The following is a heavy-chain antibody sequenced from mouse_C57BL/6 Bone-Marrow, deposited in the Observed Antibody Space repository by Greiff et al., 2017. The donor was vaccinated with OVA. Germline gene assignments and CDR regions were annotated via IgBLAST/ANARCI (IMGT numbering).Heavy chain of an antibody. D-gene: IGHD1-1*01. V-gene: IGHV1-69*01. CDR3: ARLGTTVVATDWYFDV. CDR1: GYTFTSYW. Sequence: QVQLQQPGAELVMPGASVKLSCKASGYTFTSYWMHWVKQRPGQGLEWIGEIDPSDSYTNYNQKFKGNSTLTVDKSSSTAYMQLSSLTSEDSAVYYCARLGTTVVATDWYFDVWGTGTTVTVSS. CDR2: IDPSDSYT. J-gene: IGHJ1*03.